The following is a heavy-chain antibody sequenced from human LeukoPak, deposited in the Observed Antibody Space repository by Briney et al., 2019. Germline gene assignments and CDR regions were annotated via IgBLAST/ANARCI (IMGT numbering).Heavy chain of an antibody. V-gene: IGHV4-59*08. J-gene: IGHJ1*01. CDR3: ARHSKYYYDSSGSYVGYFQH. Sequence: SETLSLTCTVSGGSISVYYWSWIRQPPGKGLEWIGYIYYSGSTNYNPSLKSRVTISVDTSKNQFSLKLSSVTAADTAVYYCARHSKYYYDSSGSYVGYFQHWGQGTLVTVSS. D-gene: IGHD3-22*01. CDR1: GGSISVYY. CDR2: IYYSGST.